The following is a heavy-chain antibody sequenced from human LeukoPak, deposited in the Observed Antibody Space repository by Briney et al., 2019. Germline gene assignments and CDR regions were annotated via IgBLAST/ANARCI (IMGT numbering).Heavy chain of an antibody. CDR1: GFTFSSYA. D-gene: IGHD2-2*02. Sequence: GRSLRLSCAASGFTFSSYAMHWVRQAPGKGLEWVAVISYDGSNKYYADSVKGRFTISRDNSKNTLYLQMNSLRAEDTAVYYCARGRYRSSTSCYSLGGYYFDYWGQGTLVTVSS. V-gene: IGHV3-30-3*01. CDR2: ISYDGSNK. J-gene: IGHJ4*02. CDR3: ARGRYRSSTSCYSLGGYYFDY.